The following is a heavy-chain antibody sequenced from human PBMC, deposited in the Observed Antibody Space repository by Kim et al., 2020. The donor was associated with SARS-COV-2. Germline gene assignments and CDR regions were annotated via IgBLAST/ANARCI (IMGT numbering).Heavy chain of an antibody. CDR2: YYRGRT. Sequence: YYRGRTYYNPSRKSRVTISVDTSKNQFSLRLNSVTAADTAVYYCARRWDYWGQGTLVTVSS. D-gene: IGHD2-15*01. CDR3: ARRWDY. V-gene: IGHV4-39*07. J-gene: IGHJ4*02.